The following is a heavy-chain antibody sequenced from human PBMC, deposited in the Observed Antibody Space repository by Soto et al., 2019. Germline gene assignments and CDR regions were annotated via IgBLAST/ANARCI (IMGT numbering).Heavy chain of an antibody. V-gene: IGHV3-30-3*01. D-gene: IGHD6-13*01. CDR1: GFTFSSYA. Sequence: QVQLVESGGGVVQPGRSLRLSCAASGFTFSSYAMHWVRQAPGKGLEWVAVISYDGSNKYYADSVKGRFTISRDNXKXLLYLQMNSLRAEDTAVYYCARDRPYSSSWYNWFDPWGQGTLVTVSS. CDR3: ARDRPYSSSWYNWFDP. J-gene: IGHJ5*02. CDR2: ISYDGSNK.